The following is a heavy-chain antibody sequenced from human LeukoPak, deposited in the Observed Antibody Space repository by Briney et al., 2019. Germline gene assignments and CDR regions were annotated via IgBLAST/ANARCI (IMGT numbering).Heavy chain of an antibody. D-gene: IGHD5-18*01. V-gene: IGHV4-34*01. J-gene: IGHJ4*02. CDR2: INHSGRT. CDR1: GGSFSGYY. Sequence: SETLSLTCAVYGGSFSGYYWSWIRQPPGKGLEWIGEINHSGRTNYNPSLKSRVTISVDTSKNQFSLKLSSVTAADTAVYYCARGPGGYSYGYWNWGQGTLVTVSS. CDR3: ARGPGGYSYGYWN.